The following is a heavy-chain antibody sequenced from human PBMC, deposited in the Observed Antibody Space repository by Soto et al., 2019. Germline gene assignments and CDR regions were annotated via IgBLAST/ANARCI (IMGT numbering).Heavy chain of an antibody. Sequence: GGSLRLSCAASGFTFSSYAMHGVRQGPGKGLEWVAVISYDGSNKYYADAVKGRFTISRDNSKNTLDLQMNSLRAEDTAVYYCASGPGLLWFGEPWGVIDYWGQGTLVTVSS. V-gene: IGHV3-30-3*01. CDR1: GFTFSSYA. CDR3: ASGPGLLWFGEPWGVIDY. CDR2: ISYDGSNK. J-gene: IGHJ4*02. D-gene: IGHD3-10*01.